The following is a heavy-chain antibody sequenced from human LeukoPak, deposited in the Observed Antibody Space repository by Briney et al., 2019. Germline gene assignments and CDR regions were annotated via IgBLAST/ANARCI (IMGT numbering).Heavy chain of an antibody. CDR2: ISGSGDNT. CDR1: GFTFSNYA. D-gene: IGHD2-21*02. Sequence: PGGSLRLSCAASGFTFSNYAMSWVRQAPGKGLEWVSAISGSGDNTYYADSVKGRFTVSRDNSKNTLYVQMKSLRAEDTAVYYCAKDFVVVPGNVNYLDYWGQGTLVTVSS. CDR3: AKDFVVVPGNVNYLDY. J-gene: IGHJ4*02. V-gene: IGHV3-23*01.